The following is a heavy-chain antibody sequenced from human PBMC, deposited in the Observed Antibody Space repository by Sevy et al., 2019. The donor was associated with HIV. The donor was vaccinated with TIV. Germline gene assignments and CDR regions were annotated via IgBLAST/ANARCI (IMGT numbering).Heavy chain of an antibody. CDR3: AKDQVVVVPAAIRVLGAFDI. CDR1: GFTFSSYA. V-gene: IGHV3-23*01. Sequence: GGSLRLSCAASGFTFSSYAMSWVRQAPGKGLEWVSAISGSGGSTYYADSVKGRFTISRDNSKNTLYLQMNSLRAEDTAVYYCAKDQVVVVPAAIRVLGAFDIWGQGTMATVSS. CDR2: ISGSGGST. D-gene: IGHD2-2*02. J-gene: IGHJ3*02.